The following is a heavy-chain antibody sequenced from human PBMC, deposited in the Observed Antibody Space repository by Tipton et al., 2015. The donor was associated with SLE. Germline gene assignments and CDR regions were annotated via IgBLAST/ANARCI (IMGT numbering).Heavy chain of an antibody. V-gene: IGHV4-61*01. CDR1: GGSSSSTSYY. D-gene: IGHD6-19*01. J-gene: IGHJ4*02. CDR2: IFYSGGT. CDR3: ARLAVAGMWYYFDF. Sequence: TLSLTCSVSGGSSSSTSYYCNWIRQPPGKGLEWIGNIFYSGGTNYSPFLNSRITISVDTSKNQLSLNVISMTAADTAVYYCARLAVAGMWYYFDFWGQGAPVTVSS.